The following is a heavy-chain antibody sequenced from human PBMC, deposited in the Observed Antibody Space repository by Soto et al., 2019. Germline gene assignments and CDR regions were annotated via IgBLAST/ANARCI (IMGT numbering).Heavy chain of an antibody. J-gene: IGHJ6*02. D-gene: IGHD2-21*02. V-gene: IGHV1-18*01. CDR3: AREGDVPYYYYGMDV. CDR2: ISGYDGRT. Sequence: QVHLVQSGAEVKKPGASVKVSCKPSGYTFTSYGISWVRQAPGQGLEWLGWISGYDGRTNLAQKVQDRVTMTTDTSTSTVYMELRSLRSDDTAVYYCAREGDVPYYYYGMDVWGQGTTVTVSS. CDR1: GYTFTSYG.